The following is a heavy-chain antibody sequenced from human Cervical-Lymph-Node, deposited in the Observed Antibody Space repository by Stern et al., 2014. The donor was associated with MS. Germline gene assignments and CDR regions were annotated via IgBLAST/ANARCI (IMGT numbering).Heavy chain of an antibody. CDR1: GYTFTTYG. CDR2: ISTFNGNT. J-gene: IGHJ4*02. CDR3: VRDEGYSYGRY. Sequence: VQLVQSGGEVKKPGASVKVSCKASGYTFTTYGINWVRQAPGQGLEWMGWISTFNGNTNYAPKVQGRVTMTTDTPTSTASMELRSPRSDDTAVYYCVRDEGYSYGRYWGQGTLVTVSS. D-gene: IGHD5-18*01. V-gene: IGHV1-18*01.